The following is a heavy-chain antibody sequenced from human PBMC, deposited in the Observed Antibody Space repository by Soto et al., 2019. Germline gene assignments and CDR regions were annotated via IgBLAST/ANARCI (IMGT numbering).Heavy chain of an antibody. Sequence: GSLRLSCAASGFTFSSYGMHWVRQAPGKGLEWVAVISDDGTKKYTVDSVKGRFTISRDNSMNTVFLQMNSLRVDDTAVYYCARAYCSPTSCYHHGGPQYIDFYGMDVWGQGTAVTVSS. J-gene: IGHJ6*02. CDR1: GFTFSSYG. CDR2: ISDDGTKK. V-gene: IGHV3-30*03. D-gene: IGHD2-2*01. CDR3: ARAYCSPTSCYHHGGPQYIDFYGMDV.